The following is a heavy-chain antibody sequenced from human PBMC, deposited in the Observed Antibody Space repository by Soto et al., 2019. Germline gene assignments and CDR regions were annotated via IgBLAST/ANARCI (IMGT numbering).Heavy chain of an antibody. CDR3: ARGGGDSGALTWFVP. Sequence: SVKVYCKAYRGTLSSSTINLVRQVPGQGPEWMGRIIPLLGLANYAQKFQGRVTNTADKSTSTAYMELSSLRSEDTAVYYCARGGGDSGALTWFVPWGQGTLVTVSS. V-gene: IGHV1-69*10. CDR2: IIPLLGLA. CDR1: RGTLSSST. J-gene: IGHJ5*02. D-gene: IGHD5-12*01.